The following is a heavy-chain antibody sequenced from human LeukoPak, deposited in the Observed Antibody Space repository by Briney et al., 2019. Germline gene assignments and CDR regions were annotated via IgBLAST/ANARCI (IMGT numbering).Heavy chain of an antibody. CDR3: ARDRYGDGFAHFDY. J-gene: IGHJ4*02. Sequence: ASVKVSCKASGYTFTSYAMHWVRQAPGQELEWMGWITPSGGTNYPQKFQGRVAITRDTSITTAYMDLSRLTSDDTAVYYCARDRYGDGFAHFDYRGQGALVTVSS. CDR1: GYTFTSYA. V-gene: IGHV1-2*02. D-gene: IGHD5-24*01. CDR2: ITPSGGT.